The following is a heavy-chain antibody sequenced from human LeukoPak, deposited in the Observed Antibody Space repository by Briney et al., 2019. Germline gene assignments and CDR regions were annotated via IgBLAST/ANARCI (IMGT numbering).Heavy chain of an antibody. J-gene: IGHJ4*02. V-gene: IGHV1-46*01. Sequence: ASVKVSCKVSGYTFTSYYMHWVRQAPGQGLEWMGIINPSGGSTSYAQKFQGRVTMTRDTSTSTVYMELSSLRSEDTAVYYCARARTYYDILTGYSPSTAIFDYWGQGTLVTVSS. CDR2: INPSGGST. CDR3: ARARTYYDILTGYSPSTAIFDY. CDR1: GYTFTSYY. D-gene: IGHD3-9*01.